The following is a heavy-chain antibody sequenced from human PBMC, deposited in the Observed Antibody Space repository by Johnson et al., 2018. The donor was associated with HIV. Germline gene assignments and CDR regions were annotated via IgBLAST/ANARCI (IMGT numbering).Heavy chain of an antibody. J-gene: IGHJ3*01. CDR3: ARAVSPLYGGDSHEAFDV. Sequence: QVQLVESGGGLVQPGGSLRLSCTPSGFTFGSFSMNWVRQAPGKGLEWLAVISYDGNKNYYADSVQGRFTISSANLKNILYLQMHSMRPEDTAVYYCARAVSPLYGGDSHEAFDVWGLGTMVTVSS. CDR1: GFTFGSFS. CDR2: ISYDGNKN. V-gene: IGHV3-30*04. D-gene: IGHD2-21*02.